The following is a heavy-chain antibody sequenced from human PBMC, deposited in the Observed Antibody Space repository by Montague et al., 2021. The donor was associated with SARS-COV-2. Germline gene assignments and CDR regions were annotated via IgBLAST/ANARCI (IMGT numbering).Heavy chain of an antibody. Sequence: TLSLTCTVSGGSISSGSYYWSWIRQPAGKGLEWIGRIYTSGSTNYNPSLKSRVTISVDTSKNQFSLKLSSVTAADTAVYYCARAEGSRYYYDSSGYYRDRGYYYYYYGMDVWGQGTTVTVSS. CDR1: GGSISSGSYY. V-gene: IGHV4-61*02. CDR3: ARAEGSRYYYDSSGYYRDRGYYYYYYGMDV. CDR2: IYTSGST. J-gene: IGHJ6*02. D-gene: IGHD3-22*01.